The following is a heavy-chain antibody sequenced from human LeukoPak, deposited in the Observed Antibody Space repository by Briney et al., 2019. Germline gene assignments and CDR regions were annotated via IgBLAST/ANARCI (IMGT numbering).Heavy chain of an antibody. V-gene: IGHV1-8*01. CDR1: GYTFTSYD. J-gene: IGHJ4*02. D-gene: IGHD4-23*01. Sequence: ASVKVSCKASGYTFTSYDINWVRQATGQGLEWMGWMNPNSGNTGYAQKFQGRVTMTRNTSISTAYMELRSLRSDDTAVYYCARDSYVVTPNLDYWGQGTLVTVSS. CDR2: MNPNSGNT. CDR3: ARDSYVVTPNLDY.